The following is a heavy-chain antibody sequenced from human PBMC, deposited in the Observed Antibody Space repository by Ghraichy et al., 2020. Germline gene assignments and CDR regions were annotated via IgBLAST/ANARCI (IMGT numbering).Heavy chain of an antibody. CDR1: GFTFSDYA. V-gene: IGHV3-23*01. CDR3: AKDQYVTQGYHHDY. J-gene: IGHJ4*02. D-gene: IGHD5-18*01. Sequence: GESLNISCAASGFTFSDYAMSWVRQAPGKGLEWVSAITGSGATTYYADSVKGRFTISRDNSKNTLYLQMNSLRVEDTAVYYCAKDQYVTQGYHHDYWGQGTLVTVSS. CDR2: ITGSGATT.